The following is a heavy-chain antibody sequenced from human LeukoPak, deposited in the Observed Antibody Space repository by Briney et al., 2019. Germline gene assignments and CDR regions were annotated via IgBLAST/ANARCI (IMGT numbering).Heavy chain of an antibody. J-gene: IGHJ4*02. V-gene: IGHV3-23*01. Sequence: GGSLRLSCAASGFTFSSYGMHWVRQAPGKGLEWVSAISGSGGSTYYADSVKGRFTISRDNSKNTLYLQMNSLRAEDTAVYYCARGLTGYASSLGYWGQGTLVTVSA. CDR2: ISGSGGST. D-gene: IGHD3-9*01. CDR3: ARGLTGYASSLGY. CDR1: GFTFSSYG.